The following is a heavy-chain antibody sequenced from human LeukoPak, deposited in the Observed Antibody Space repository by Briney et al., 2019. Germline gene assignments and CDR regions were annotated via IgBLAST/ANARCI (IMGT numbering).Heavy chain of an antibody. D-gene: IGHD6-13*01. CDR2: IHHSGNT. Sequence: SETLSLTCTVSGYSISSGYYWGWIRQPPGKGLEWIGSIHHSGNTYYNPSLKSRVSISVDTSKNQFSLKLNSVTAADTAIYYCARGVAAAGPFDYWGQGTLVTVSS. CDR1: GYSISSGYY. V-gene: IGHV4-38-2*02. CDR3: ARGVAAAGPFDY. J-gene: IGHJ4*02.